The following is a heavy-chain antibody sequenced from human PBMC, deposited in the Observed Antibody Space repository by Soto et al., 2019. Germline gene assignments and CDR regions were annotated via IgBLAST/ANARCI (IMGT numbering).Heavy chain of an antibody. D-gene: IGHD6-6*01. Sequence: ASVKVSCKASGYTFTSYYMHWVRQAPGQGLEWMGIINPSGGSTSYAQKFQGRVTMTRDTSTSTVYMELSSLRSEDTAVYYFASMKGSSSELNWFDPWGQGTLVTVSS. J-gene: IGHJ5*02. CDR3: ASMKGSSSELNWFDP. V-gene: IGHV1-46*01. CDR2: INPSGGST. CDR1: GYTFTSYY.